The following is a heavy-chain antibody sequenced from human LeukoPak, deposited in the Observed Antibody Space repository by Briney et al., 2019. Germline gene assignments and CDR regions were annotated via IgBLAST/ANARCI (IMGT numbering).Heavy chain of an antibody. CDR3: AREVGSGWNYFDL. V-gene: IGHV3-21*01. D-gene: IGHD6-25*01. CDR1: GFTFSSFN. CDR2: ISSPQNDI. J-gene: IGHJ4*02. Sequence: PGGSLRLSCAASGFTFSSFNMNWVRQTPGKGLEWVSSISSPQNDIHYADSLEGRFAISRDNAKNSLYLQMNSLRAEDTAVYFCAREVGSGWNYFDLWGQGTLVTVSS.